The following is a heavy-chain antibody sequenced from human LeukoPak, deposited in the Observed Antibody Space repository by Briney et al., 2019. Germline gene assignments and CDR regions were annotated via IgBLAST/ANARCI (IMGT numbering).Heavy chain of an antibody. Sequence: QPGGSLRLSCAASGFTFSSYNMNWVRQAPGKGLERVSDISSSGSTIYFAESVKGRFTISRHNAKNSMYLQMNSLRDEDTAVYYCARLEYYYVSGNYYKLFDYWGQGTLVTVCS. V-gene: IGHV3-48*02. CDR3: ARLEYYYVSGNYYKLFDY. D-gene: IGHD3-10*01. CDR2: ISSSGSTI. J-gene: IGHJ4*02. CDR1: GFTFSSYN.